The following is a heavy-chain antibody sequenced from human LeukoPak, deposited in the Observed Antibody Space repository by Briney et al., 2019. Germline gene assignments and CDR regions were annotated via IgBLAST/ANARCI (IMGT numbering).Heavy chain of an antibody. J-gene: IGHJ4*02. CDR1: GFTFSSYE. D-gene: IGHD6-19*01. CDR2: IFTGGDT. Sequence: QPGGSLRLSCAASGFTFSSYEMIWVRQAPGKGLEWVSVIFTGGDTSYADSVKGRFTISRDSSKNTLFLQMNSLTPEDTAVYYCLRQGLGGAGRWGQGTLVTVSS. CDR3: LRQGLGGAGR. V-gene: IGHV3-53*05.